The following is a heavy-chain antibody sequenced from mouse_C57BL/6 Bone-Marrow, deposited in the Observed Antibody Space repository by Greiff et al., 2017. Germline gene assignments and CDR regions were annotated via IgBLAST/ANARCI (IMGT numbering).Heavy chain of an antibody. Sequence: QVQLQQSGAELVKPGASVKMSCKASGYTFTSYWITWVKQRPGQGLEWIGDIYPTSGRTNCNEKFKSKAILTVDTSSNTAYMQLSSLTSEDSAVFYCARSGPLGRSFDYWGQGTTLTVSS. CDR3: ARSGPLGRSFDY. D-gene: IGHD4-1*01. J-gene: IGHJ2*01. CDR2: IYPTSGRT. V-gene: IGHV1-55*01. CDR1: GYTFTSYW.